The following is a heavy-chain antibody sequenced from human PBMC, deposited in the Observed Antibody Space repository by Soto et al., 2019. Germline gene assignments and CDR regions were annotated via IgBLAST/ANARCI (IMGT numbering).Heavy chain of an antibody. CDR2: INPSGGVP. CDR1: GYIFSTYY. D-gene: IGHD4-17*01. CDR3: ARATTSPDY. Sequence: QVHLVQSGAEMKKPGASVKVSCNASGYIFSTYYMHWVRQAPGQGLEWMGIINPSGGVPSYAEKFQGRVTLTSDTSTTTFYMELNSLKSDDTAVYFCARATTSPDYWGQGTLVTVSS. J-gene: IGHJ4*02. V-gene: IGHV1-46*01.